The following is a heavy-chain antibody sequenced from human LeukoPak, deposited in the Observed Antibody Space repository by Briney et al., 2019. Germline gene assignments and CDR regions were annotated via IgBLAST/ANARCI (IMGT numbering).Heavy chain of an antibody. CDR2: IYTGGTT. D-gene: IGHD3-16*01. CDR3: AREISRFGI. CDR1: GFTVSSSNY. V-gene: IGHV3-66*01. J-gene: IGHJ4*02. Sequence: PGGSLRLSCAASGFTVSSSNYMNSVRPAPGKGLEWASGIYTGGTTYYTDSVKGRFTISRDTPNNTLYLQMHSLRAEDTAVYYCAREISRFGIWGQGTLVTVSS.